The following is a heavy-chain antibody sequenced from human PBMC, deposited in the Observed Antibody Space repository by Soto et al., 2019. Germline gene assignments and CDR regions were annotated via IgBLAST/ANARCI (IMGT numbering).Heavy chain of an antibody. J-gene: IGHJ3*02. D-gene: IGHD3-10*01. CDR2: INYSGST. Sequence: SETLSLTCAVYGGSFSGYYWSWIRQPPGKGLDWIGKINYSGSTNYNPSPKSRVTISVDTSKNQFSLKLSSVTAADTAVYYCARERHPPAYYYGSGTYAFDIWGQGTMVTVSS. CDR1: GGSFSGYY. CDR3: ARERHPPAYYYGSGTYAFDI. V-gene: IGHV4-34*09.